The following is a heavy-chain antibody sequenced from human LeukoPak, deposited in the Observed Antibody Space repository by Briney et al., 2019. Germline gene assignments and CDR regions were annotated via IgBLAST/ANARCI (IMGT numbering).Heavy chain of an antibody. Sequence: GGSLRLSCAASGFTFSSYWMSWVRQAPGKGLEWVANIKQDGSEKYYVDSVKGRFTISRDNAKNSLYLQMNRLRADDTAVYYCARVALGVAGVLTFDYWGQGTLVIVSS. CDR2: IKQDGSEK. V-gene: IGHV3-7*02. CDR1: GFTFSSYW. CDR3: ARVALGVAGVLTFDY. J-gene: IGHJ4*02. D-gene: IGHD6-19*01.